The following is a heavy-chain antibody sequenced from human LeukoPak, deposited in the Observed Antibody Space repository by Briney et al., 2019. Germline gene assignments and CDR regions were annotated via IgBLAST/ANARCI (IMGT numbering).Heavy chain of an antibody. CDR1: GGSISSYY. Sequence: SETLSLTCTVSGGSISSYYWSWIRQPPGKGLEWIGYIYYSGSTNYNPSLKSRVTISVDTSKNQFSLKLSSVTAADAAVYYCARDRFLGTFDYWGQGTLVTVSS. D-gene: IGHD3-3*01. CDR3: ARDRFLGTFDY. CDR2: IYYSGST. J-gene: IGHJ4*02. V-gene: IGHV4-59*01.